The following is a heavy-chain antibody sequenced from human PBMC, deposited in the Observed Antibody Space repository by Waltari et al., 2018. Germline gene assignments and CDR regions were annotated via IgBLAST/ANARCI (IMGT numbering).Heavy chain of an antibody. CDR1: GFTYSMYW. D-gene: IGHD4-17*01. CDR3: ARGARRTTVTTGWWYFDL. J-gene: IGHJ2*01. V-gene: IGHV3-74*01. CDR2: SNSDGSST. Sequence: EVQLVEYGGGLVQPGGSLRRFCAASGFTYSMYWMHWVRQAPGKGLVWVSRSNSDGSSTSYADSVKGRFTISKDNAKNTVYLQMNSLRAEDTAIYYCARGARRTTVTTGWWYFDLWGRGTLVTVSS.